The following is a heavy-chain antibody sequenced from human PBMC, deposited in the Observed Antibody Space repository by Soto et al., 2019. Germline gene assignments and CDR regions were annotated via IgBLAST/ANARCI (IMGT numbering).Heavy chain of an antibody. V-gene: IGHV3-23*01. D-gene: IGHD3-22*01. Sequence: GSLRLSCAASGFTFSSYAMSWVRQAPGKGLEWVSAISGSGGSTYYADSVKGRFTISRDNSKNTLYLQMNSLRAEDTAVYYCAKDLILYDSSGYSSYWGQGTLVTVSS. CDR1: GFTFSSYA. CDR2: ISGSGGST. J-gene: IGHJ4*02. CDR3: AKDLILYDSSGYSSY.